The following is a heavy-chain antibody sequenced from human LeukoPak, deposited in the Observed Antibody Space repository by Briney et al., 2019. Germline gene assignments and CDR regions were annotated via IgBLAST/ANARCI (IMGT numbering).Heavy chain of an antibody. CDR1: GFTFRSYG. CDR2: IRYDDSKI. D-gene: IGHD4/OR15-4a*01. CDR3: ARRAGAYSHPYDY. J-gene: IGHJ4*02. V-gene: IGHV3-30*02. Sequence: GGSLRLSCAASGFTFRSYGLHWVRQAPGKGLEWVAFIRYDDSKIYYADSVKGRFTISRDNSKNTLYLQMNSLRAEDTAVYYCARRAGAYSHPYDYWGQGTLVTVSS.